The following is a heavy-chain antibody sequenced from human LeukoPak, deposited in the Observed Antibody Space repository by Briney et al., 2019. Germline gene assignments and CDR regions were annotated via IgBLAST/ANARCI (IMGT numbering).Heavy chain of an antibody. J-gene: IGHJ4*02. CDR2: IIPIFGTA. Sequence: ASVKVSCKASGGTFSSYAISWVRQAPGQGLEWMGGIIPIFGTANYAQKFQGRVTITADESTSTAYMELSSLRSEDTAVYYCARVPYGSARRPADYWGQGTLVTVSS. CDR1: GGTFSSYA. CDR3: ARVPYGSARRPADY. D-gene: IGHD6-25*01. V-gene: IGHV1-69*13.